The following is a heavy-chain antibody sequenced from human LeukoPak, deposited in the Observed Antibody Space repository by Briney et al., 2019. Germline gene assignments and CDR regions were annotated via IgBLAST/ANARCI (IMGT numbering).Heavy chain of an antibody. CDR2: ISGSGGST. CDR1: GFTFSSYA. V-gene: IGHV3-23*01. CDR3: ATWELLDYYGMDV. Sequence: PGGSLRLSCAASGFTFSSYAMSWVRQAPGKGLEWVSAISGSGGSTYYADSVKGRFTISRDNSKNTLYLQMNSLRAEDTAVYYCATWELLDYYGMDVWGQGTTVTVSS. D-gene: IGHD1-26*01. J-gene: IGHJ6*02.